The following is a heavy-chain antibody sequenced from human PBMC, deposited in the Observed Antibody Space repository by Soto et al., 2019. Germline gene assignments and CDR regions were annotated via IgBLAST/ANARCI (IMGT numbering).Heavy chain of an antibody. CDR1: GGSISSYY. D-gene: IGHD6-25*01. CDR3: ATTSSGNWFDS. V-gene: IGHV4-59*01. CDR2: IYDSGSP. Sequence: SETLSLTCTVSGGSISSYYWSWIRQPPGKGLEWIGNIYDSGSPIYNPSLKSRVTISVDTSKNQFSLKVSSVTAADTAVYYCATTSSGNWFDSWGQGTLVTVSS. J-gene: IGHJ5*01.